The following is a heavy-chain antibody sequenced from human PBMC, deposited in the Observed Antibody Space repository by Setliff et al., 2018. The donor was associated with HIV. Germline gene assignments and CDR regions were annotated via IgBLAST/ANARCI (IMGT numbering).Heavy chain of an antibody. CDR2: IYFSGST. Sequence: SETLSLTCTVSGGSINTGSYYWSWIRQPAGKGLEWIGHIYFSGSTNYNPSLKSRVTMLIDTSRNQFSLRLSSVTAADTAVYYCARESIAAAYAFDMWGQGTMVTVSS. CDR3: ARESIAAAYAFDM. V-gene: IGHV4-61*09. CDR1: GGSINTGSYY. J-gene: IGHJ3*02. D-gene: IGHD6-13*01.